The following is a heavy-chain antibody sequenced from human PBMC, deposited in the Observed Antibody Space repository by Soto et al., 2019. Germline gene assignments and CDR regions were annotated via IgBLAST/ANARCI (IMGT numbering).Heavy chain of an antibody. CDR2: IRSKAYGGTT. D-gene: IGHD1-7*01. CDR3: TRVGISGTYNCSDP. V-gene: IGHV3-49*04. J-gene: IGHJ5*02. CDR1: GFTFGDCS. Sequence: PGGSLRLSCTASGFTFGDCSMSWVRQAPGKGLEWVGLIRSKAYGGTTQYAASVKGRFTISRDDSKSIAYLQRNSLKTEDTAVYYCTRVGISGTYNCSDPWGQGTLVTVSS.